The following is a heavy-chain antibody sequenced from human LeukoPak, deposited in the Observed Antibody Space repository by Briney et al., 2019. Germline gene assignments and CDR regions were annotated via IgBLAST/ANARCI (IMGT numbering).Heavy chain of an antibody. CDR3: ARQRVIENWFDP. D-gene: IGHD3-16*02. J-gene: IGHJ5*02. Sequence: PSETLSLTCTVSGGSISSSSYYWGWIRQPPGKGLEWIGSIYYSGSTYYNPSLKSRVTISVDTSKNQFSLKLSSVTAADTAVYYCARQRVIENWFDPWGQGTLVTVSS. V-gene: IGHV4-39*01. CDR2: IYYSGST. CDR1: GGSISSSSYY.